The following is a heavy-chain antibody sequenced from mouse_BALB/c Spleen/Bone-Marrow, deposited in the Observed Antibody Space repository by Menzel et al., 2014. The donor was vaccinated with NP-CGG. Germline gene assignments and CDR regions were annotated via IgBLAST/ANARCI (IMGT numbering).Heavy chain of an antibody. V-gene: IGHV5-15*02. Sequence: EVKVVESGGGLVQPGGSWKLSCAASGFTFSDYGMAWVRQAPGKGPVWVAFISNLAYSIYYADTVTGRFTISRENAKSTLYLEMSSLRSEDTAIYYCTRNYGNQGAMDYWGQGTSVTVSS. CDR2: ISNLAYSI. CDR1: GFTFSDYG. J-gene: IGHJ4*01. CDR3: TRNYGNQGAMDY. D-gene: IGHD2-1*01.